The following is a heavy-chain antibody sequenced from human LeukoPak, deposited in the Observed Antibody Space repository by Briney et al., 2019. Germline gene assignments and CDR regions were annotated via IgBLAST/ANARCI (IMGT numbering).Heavy chain of an antibody. CDR1: GGSISSSSYY. V-gene: IGHV4-39*07. CDR2: IYYSGST. D-gene: IGHD6-19*01. Sequence: PSETLSLTCTVSGGSISSSSYYWGWIRQPPGKGLEWIGSIYYSGSTYYNPSLKSRVTISVDTSKNQFSLQLNSVTPEDTAVYYCARDHGSGWYSYLDGWGQGTLVTVSS. CDR3: ARDHGSGWYSYLDG. J-gene: IGHJ4*02.